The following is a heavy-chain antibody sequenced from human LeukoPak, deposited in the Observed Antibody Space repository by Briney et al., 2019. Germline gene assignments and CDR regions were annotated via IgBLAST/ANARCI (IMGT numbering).Heavy chain of an antibody. CDR3: ARESTLTGRPNYFDY. J-gene: IGHJ4*02. Sequence: SSETLSLTCTVSGGSISSGDYYWSWIRQPPGKGLEWIGYIYYSGSTYYNPSLKSRVTISLDTSKNQFSLKLSSVTAADTAVYYCARESTLTGRPNYFDYWGQGTLVTVSS. CDR1: GGSISSGDYY. V-gene: IGHV4-30-4*01. D-gene: IGHD7-27*01. CDR2: IYYSGST.